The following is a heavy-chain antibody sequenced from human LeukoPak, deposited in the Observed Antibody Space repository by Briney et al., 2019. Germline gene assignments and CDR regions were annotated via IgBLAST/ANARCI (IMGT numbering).Heavy chain of an antibody. CDR1: GFTFSDYY. V-gene: IGHV3-11*06. CDR3: ARDHFTMVRGVMDY. D-gene: IGHD3-10*01. J-gene: IGHJ4*02. Sequence: GGSLRLSCAASGFTFSDYYMSWIRQAPGKGLEWVSSISSSSSYIYYADSVKGRFTISRDNAKNSLYPQMNSLRAEDTAVYYCARDHFTMVRGVMDYWGQGTLVTVSS. CDR2: ISSSSSYI.